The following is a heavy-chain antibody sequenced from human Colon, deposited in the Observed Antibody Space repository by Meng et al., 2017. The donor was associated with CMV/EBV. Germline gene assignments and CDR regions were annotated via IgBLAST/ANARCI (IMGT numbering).Heavy chain of an antibody. D-gene: IGHD3-16*01. Sequence: VSGGSISTEGYYWSWLRHHPGGGLEWIGYIFYTGTTYYNPSLKSRVTISVDTSKSHFSLKLNSVTAADTAVYFCSRNYIWGDFQFDCWGQGTPVTVSS. J-gene: IGHJ4*02. CDR3: SRNYIWGDFQFDC. V-gene: IGHV4-31*02. CDR1: GGSISTEGYY. CDR2: IFYTGTT.